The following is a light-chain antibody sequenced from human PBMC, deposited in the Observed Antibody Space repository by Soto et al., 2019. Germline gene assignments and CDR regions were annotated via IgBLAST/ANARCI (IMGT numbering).Light chain of an antibody. J-gene: IGKJ4*01. Sequence: DIQMTQSPSTLSASVGDRVTITCRAGQSISTWLAWYQQRPGKAPKLLISKASSLESGVTSRFSGSGSGTEFTLTISSLQPEDFANYYCQQHNSYPLTFGGGTKVEIK. V-gene: IGKV1-5*03. CDR2: KAS. CDR1: QSISTW. CDR3: QQHNSYPLT.